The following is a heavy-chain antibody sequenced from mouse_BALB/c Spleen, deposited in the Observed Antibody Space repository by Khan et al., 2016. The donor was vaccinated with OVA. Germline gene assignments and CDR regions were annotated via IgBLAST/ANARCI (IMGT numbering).Heavy chain of an antibody. CDR1: GFSLTNYG. CDR2: IWSDGST. CDR3: ARQPYYHYYILDY. J-gene: IGHJ4*01. Sequence: QVQLQQSGPALVAPSQSLSITCTISGFSLTNYGVHWVRQPPGKGLEWLVVIWSDGSTTYYSALKSRLSISKDNYKSQVFLKMNSLQTDDTAMYYCARQPYYHYYILDYWGQGTSVTVSS. V-gene: IGHV2-6-1*01. D-gene: IGHD2-10*01.